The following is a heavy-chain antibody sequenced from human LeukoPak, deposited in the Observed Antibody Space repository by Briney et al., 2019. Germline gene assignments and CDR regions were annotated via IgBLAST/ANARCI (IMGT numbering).Heavy chain of an antibody. Sequence: GGSLKISCEASEDTFKNYWIAWVRQGPGEGLEWVGIISPGDSDTRYSPSLQGHVTISADKSVSTAYLQWGSLKASDSAMYYCVRDRNGRYAFDIWGLGTRVTVSS. CDR2: ISPGDSDT. CDR1: EDTFKNYW. J-gene: IGHJ3*02. D-gene: IGHD1-14*01. V-gene: IGHV5-51*01. CDR3: VRDRNGRYAFDI.